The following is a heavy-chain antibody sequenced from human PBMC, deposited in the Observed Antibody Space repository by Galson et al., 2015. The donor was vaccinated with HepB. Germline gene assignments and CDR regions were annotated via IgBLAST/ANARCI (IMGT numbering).Heavy chain of an antibody. Sequence: SLRLSCAASGFSFSSYGIHWVRQAPGKGLEWVALIWYDGSKKYYADSVKGRFTISGDNSKNTLDLLMNSLRAEDTAVYYCARDLFDVVEYCNSTSCNYGMDVWGQGTTVTVSS. CDR3: ARDLFDVVEYCNSTSCNYGMDV. J-gene: IGHJ6*02. V-gene: IGHV3-33*01. D-gene: IGHD2-2*01. CDR2: IWYDGSKK. CDR1: GFSFSSYG.